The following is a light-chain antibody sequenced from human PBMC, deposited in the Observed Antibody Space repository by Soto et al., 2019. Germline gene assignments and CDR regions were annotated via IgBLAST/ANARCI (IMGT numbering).Light chain of an antibody. CDR2: SDN. J-gene: IGLJ1*01. V-gene: IGLV1-44*01. CDR1: SSNIGRNT. CDR3: ATWDDSLSHFV. Sequence: QAVVTQPPSASGTPGQRVIISCSGSSSNIGRNTVNWYQQLPGTAPKLLIYSDNQRPSGVPDRFSGSRSGTSASLAISGLQSEDEADYYCATWDDSLSHFVLGTGTKLTVL.